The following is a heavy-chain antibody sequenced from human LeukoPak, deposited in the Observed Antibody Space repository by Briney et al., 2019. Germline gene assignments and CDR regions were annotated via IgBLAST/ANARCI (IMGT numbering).Heavy chain of an antibody. V-gene: IGHV3-20*04. CDR2: INWNGGST. CDR3: ARGYGDYFTSDY. D-gene: IGHD4-17*01. J-gene: IGHJ4*02. CDR1: GFTFDDYG. Sequence: GGSLRLSSAASGFTFDDYGMSWVRQAPGKGLEWVSGINWNGGSTGYADSVKGRFTISRDNAKNSLYLQMNSLRAEDTALYYCARGYGDYFTSDYWGQGTLVTVSS.